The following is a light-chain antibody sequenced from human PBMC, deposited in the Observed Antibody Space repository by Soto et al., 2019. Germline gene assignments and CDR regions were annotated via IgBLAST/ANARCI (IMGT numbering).Light chain of an antibody. V-gene: IGKV3-15*01. J-gene: IGKJ5*01. CDR1: QTIGRN. CDR3: QQHSQWPIT. Sequence: EIVMTQSPGTLSLYPGETATLSCRASQTIGRNYLAWYQQKPGQAPRLLIYYISTRAADIPARFSGSGSGTDFTLTISSLQSEDSGVYYCQQHSQWPITFGQGTRLEIK. CDR2: YIS.